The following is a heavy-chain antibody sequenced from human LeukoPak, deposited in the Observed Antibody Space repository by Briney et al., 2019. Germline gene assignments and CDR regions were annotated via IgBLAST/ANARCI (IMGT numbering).Heavy chain of an antibody. CDR2: INHSGST. Sequence: XGGSXSGYYWSWIRQPPGKGLEWIGEINHSGSTNYNPSLKSRVTISVDTSKKQFSLKLSSVTAADTAVYYCXRXXIXVAXXYWGQGTLVTVSS. V-gene: IGHV4-34*01. CDR3: XRXXIXVAXXY. J-gene: IGHJ4*02. CDR1: GGSXSGYY. D-gene: IGHD2/OR15-2a*01.